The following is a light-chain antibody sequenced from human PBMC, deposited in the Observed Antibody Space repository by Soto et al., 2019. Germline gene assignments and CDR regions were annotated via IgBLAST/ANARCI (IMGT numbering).Light chain of an antibody. J-gene: IGKJ2*01. Sequence: EIVMTQSPATLSGSPGERATLSCRASQSIRNNLAWYQQKPGQAPRLLIYDASTRATGFPARFSGSGFGTDFTLTISSLQSEDFAVYYCHQYNSWPYTFGQGTKLEIK. V-gene: IGKV3-15*01. CDR2: DAS. CDR3: HQYNSWPYT. CDR1: QSIRNN.